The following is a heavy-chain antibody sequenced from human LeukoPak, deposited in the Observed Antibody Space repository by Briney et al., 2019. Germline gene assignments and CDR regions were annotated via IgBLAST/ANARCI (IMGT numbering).Heavy chain of an antibody. CDR3: ARGAYYYED. CDR2: LTRTSSAT. V-gene: IGHV3-48*01. J-gene: IGHJ4*02. Sequence: GGSLRLSCVGSGFRFSSYDMNWIRQAPGRGLEWLSYLTRTSSATWYADSVKGRFTIFRDNAKSSLYLQMNSLRVEDTAVYYCARGAYYYEDWGQGTLVTVSS. CDR1: GFRFSSYD. D-gene: IGHD3-22*01.